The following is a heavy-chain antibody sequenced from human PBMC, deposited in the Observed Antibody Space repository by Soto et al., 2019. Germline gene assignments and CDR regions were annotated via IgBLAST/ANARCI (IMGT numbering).Heavy chain of an antibody. CDR3: ARGPRGYVYYHGMDV. CDR1: GGSISSYY. Sequence: PSETLSLTCTVSGGSISSYYCSWIRQSAGKGLEWIGRIDTSRTTNYNPSLRSRVTMSVDASKNQFSLNLSSVTAADTAVYFCARGPRGYVYYHGMDVWGQGXTVTVYS. J-gene: IGHJ6*02. D-gene: IGHD3-10*01. CDR2: IDTSRTT. V-gene: IGHV4-4*07.